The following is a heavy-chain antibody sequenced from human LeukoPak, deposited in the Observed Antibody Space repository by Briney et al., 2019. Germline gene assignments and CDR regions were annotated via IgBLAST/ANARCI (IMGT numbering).Heavy chain of an antibody. CDR2: ISYDGSNK. CDR1: GFTFSSYA. Sequence: QPGRSLRLSCAASGFTFSSYAMHWVRQAPGKGLEWVAVISYDGSNKYYADSVKGRFTISRDNAKNSLYLQMNSLRAEDTAVYYCARESCSGGSCYSAAFDIWGQGTMVTVSS. CDR3: ARESCSGGSCYSAAFDI. D-gene: IGHD2-15*01. J-gene: IGHJ3*02. V-gene: IGHV3-30-3*01.